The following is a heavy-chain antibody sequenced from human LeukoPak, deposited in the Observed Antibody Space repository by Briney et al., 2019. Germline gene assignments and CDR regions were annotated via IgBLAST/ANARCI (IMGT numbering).Heavy chain of an antibody. CDR3: ARDNSPFDYYYYYMDV. CDR2: INHSGST. V-gene: IGHV4-34*01. CDR1: GGSFSGYY. D-gene: IGHD1-14*01. J-gene: IGHJ6*03. Sequence: SETLSLTCAVYGGSFSGYYWSWIRQPPGKGLEWIGEINHSGSTNYNPSLKSRVTISVDTAKNQFSLKLSSVTAADTAVYYCARDNSPFDYYYYYMDVWGKGTTVTVSS.